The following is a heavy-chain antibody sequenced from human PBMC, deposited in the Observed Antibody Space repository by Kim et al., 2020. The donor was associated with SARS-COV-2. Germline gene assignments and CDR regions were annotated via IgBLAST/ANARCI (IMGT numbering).Heavy chain of an antibody. V-gene: IGHV3-11*06. D-gene: IGHD3-10*01. J-gene: IGHJ3*02. Sequence: SVKGRFTITRTNAKNSLYLQMTSLRAKDTAVYYCARLGYYYGSGSDAFDIWGQGTMVTVSS. CDR3: ARLGYYYGSGSDAFDI.